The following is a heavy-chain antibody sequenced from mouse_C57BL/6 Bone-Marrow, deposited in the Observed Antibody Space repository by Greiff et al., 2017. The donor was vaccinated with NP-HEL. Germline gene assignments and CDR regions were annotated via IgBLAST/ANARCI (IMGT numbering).Heavy chain of an antibody. V-gene: IGHV1-4*01. J-gene: IGHJ3*01. CDR3: ASLPPQLRLRGAWFAY. D-gene: IGHD3-2*02. Sequence: QVQLQQSGAELARPGASVKMSCKASGYTFTSYTMHWVKQRPGQGLEWIGYINPSSGYTKYNQKFKDKATLTAAKSSRTAYMQLISLTSEVSSVYSCASLPPQLRLRGAWFAYWGQGTLVTVSA. CDR2: INPSSGYT. CDR1: GYTFTSYT.